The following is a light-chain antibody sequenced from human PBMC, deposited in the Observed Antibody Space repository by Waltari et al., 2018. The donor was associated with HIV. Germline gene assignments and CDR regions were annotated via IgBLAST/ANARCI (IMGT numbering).Light chain of an antibody. CDR2: AAS. J-gene: IGKJ5*01. CDR3: QQYKGYPLT. CDR1: HDISNY. V-gene: IGKV1-16*02. Sequence: DIQMTQSPSSLSASVGDRVTITSRTSHDISNYLAWFQQKPGEAPKSLIYAASTLQSGVPSKFRGSGSETYFTLTINSLQSEESATYYCQQYKGYPLTFGQGTRLEIK.